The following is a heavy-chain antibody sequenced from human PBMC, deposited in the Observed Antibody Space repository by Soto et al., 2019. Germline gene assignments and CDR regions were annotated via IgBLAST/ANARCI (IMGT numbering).Heavy chain of an antibody. Sequence: GGSLRLSCAASGFTFSAYSMHWVRQSPVKGLGWVAVISYDGSNKYYADSVKGRFAISRDSSKNALYLQMNSLRPEDTAIYFCARNALGGGTTEYFDYCGQGT. D-gene: IGHD1-7*01. CDR3: ARNALGGGTTEYFDY. V-gene: IGHV3-30*09. CDR1: GFTFSAYS. CDR2: ISYDGSNK. J-gene: IGHJ4*02.